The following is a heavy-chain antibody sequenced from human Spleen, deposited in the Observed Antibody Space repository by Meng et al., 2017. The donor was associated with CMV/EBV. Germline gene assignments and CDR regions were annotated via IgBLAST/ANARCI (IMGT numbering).Heavy chain of an antibody. CDR3: AGGWSFDY. Sequence: GESLKISCAASGFVFSSFHMHWVRQAPGKGLEHVAFISDNGGSTYYADSVKGRFTISRDNSKNTLYLQMNSLRAEDTAVYYCAGGWSFDYWGQGTLVTVSS. V-gene: IGHV3-64*02. J-gene: IGHJ4*02. CDR1: GFVFSSFH. CDR2: ISDNGGST. D-gene: IGHD2-15*01.